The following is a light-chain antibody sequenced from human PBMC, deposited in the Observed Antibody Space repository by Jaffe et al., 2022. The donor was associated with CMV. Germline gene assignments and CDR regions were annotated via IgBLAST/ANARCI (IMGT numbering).Light chain of an antibody. Sequence: QSALTQPASVSGSLGQSTTMSCTGTSSDVRDYDYVSWYQHLPGKAPKLIIYDVSVRPSGVSNRFSGSKSGNTASLTISGLRTEDEADYYCSIYISNSPPVLFGGGTKLTV. CDR3: SIYISNSPPVL. V-gene: IGLV2-14*03. J-gene: IGLJ2*01. CDR1: SSDVRDYDY. CDR2: DVS.